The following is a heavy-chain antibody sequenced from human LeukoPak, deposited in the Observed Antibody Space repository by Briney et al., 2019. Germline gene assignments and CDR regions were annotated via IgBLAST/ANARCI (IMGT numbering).Heavy chain of an antibody. CDR3: ARSLVVTATYYFDY. J-gene: IGHJ4*02. CDR1: GGSISSSSYY. V-gene: IGHV4-39*06. Sequence: SETLSLTCTVSGGSISSSSYYWGWIRQPPGKGLEWIGSIYYSGSTYYNPSLKSRVTISVDTSKNQFPLKLSSVTAADTAVYYCARSLVVTATYYFDYWGQGTLVTVSS. D-gene: IGHD2-21*02. CDR2: IYYSGST.